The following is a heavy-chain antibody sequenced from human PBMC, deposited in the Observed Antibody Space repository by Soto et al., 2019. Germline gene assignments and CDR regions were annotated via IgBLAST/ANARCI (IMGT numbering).Heavy chain of an antibody. D-gene: IGHD2-15*01. CDR1: GFTFSSYA. Sequence: GGSLRLSCAASGFTFSSYAMSWVRQAPGKGLEWVSAISGSGGSTYYADSVKGRFNIYRDNSKNTLYLQMKSLRAEDTAVYYCAKDLWDIVVVVAATEGFYWGQGTLVTVSS. CDR3: AKDLWDIVVVVAATEGFY. J-gene: IGHJ4*02. CDR2: ISGSGGST. V-gene: IGHV3-23*01.